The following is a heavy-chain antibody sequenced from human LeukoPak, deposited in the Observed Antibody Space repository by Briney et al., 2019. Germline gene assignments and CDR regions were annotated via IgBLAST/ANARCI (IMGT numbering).Heavy chain of an antibody. CDR1: GGSISSYY. CDR3: ASGFDFDWLLYRY. Sequence: SETLSLTCTVSGGSISSYYWSWIRQPPGKGLEWIGYIYYSGSTNYNPSLKSRVTISVDTSKNQFSLKLSSVTAADTAVYYCASGFDFDWLLYRYWGQGTLVTVSS. V-gene: IGHV4-59*01. D-gene: IGHD3-9*01. J-gene: IGHJ4*02. CDR2: IYYSGST.